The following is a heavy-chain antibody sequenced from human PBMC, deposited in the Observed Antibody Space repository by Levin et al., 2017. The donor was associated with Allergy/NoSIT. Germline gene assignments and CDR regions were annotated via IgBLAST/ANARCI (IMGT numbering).Heavy chain of an antibody. V-gene: IGHV3-7*01. CDR1: GFTFSSYW. CDR3: ARERYMGDIVATMDY. D-gene: IGHD5-12*01. Sequence: GGSLRLSCAASGFTFSSYWMSWVRQAPGKGLEWVANIKQDGSEKYYVDSVKGRFTISRDNAKNSLYLQMNSLRAEDTAVYYCARERYMGDIVATMDYWGQGTLVTVSS. CDR2: IKQDGSEK. J-gene: IGHJ4*02.